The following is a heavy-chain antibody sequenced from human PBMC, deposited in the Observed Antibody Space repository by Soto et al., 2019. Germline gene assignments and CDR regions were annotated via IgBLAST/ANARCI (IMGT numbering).Heavy chain of an antibody. D-gene: IGHD4-17*01. J-gene: IGHJ4*02. CDR1: GGSISSYY. CDR2: IYYSGST. Sequence: QVQLQESGPGLVKPSETLSLTCTVSGGSISSYYWSWIRQHPGKGLEWIGYIYYSGSTNYNPSLKSRVTISVDTSKNQFSLKLSSVTAADTAVYSCARGYGDYVRDYWGQGTLVTVSS. V-gene: IGHV4-59*01. CDR3: ARGYGDYVRDY.